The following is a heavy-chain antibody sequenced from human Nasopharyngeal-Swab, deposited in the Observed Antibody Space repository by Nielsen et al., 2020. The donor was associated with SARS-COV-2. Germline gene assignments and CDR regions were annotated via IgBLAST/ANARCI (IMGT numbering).Heavy chain of an antibody. Sequence: GSLRLSCTVSGVSISSQYWSWIRQPPGKGLEWIGYISHNSGTNYNPSLKSRVTMFMDTSKNQFSLKLRSVTAADTAVYYCAKEGATGWLDPWGQGTLVTVSS. CDR1: GVSISSQY. CDR2: ISHNSGT. V-gene: IGHV4-59*11. CDR3: AKEGATGWLDP. J-gene: IGHJ5*02.